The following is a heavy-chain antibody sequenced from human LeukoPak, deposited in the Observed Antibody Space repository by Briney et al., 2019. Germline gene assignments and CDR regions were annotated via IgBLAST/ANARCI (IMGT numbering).Heavy chain of an antibody. CDR1: GGSFSGYY. D-gene: IGHD2-15*01. Sequence: SETLSLTCAVYGGSFSGYYWSWIRQPPGKGLEWIGEINHSGSTNYNPSLKSRVTISADTSKNQFSLKLSSVTAADTAVYYCARRRDIVVVVAATHFDYWGQGTLVTVSS. V-gene: IGHV4-34*01. CDR2: INHSGST. CDR3: ARRRDIVVVVAATHFDY. J-gene: IGHJ4*02.